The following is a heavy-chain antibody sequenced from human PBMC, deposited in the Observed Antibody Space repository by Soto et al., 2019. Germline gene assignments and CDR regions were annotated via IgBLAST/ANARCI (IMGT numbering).Heavy chain of an antibody. V-gene: IGHV3-23*01. J-gene: IGHJ4*02. CDR3: AKLVPYFVGF. D-gene: IGHD6-6*01. CDR1: GFTFSSYA. Sequence: PGGSLRLSCAASGFTFSSYAMSWVRQAPGKGLEWVAVISDSGGSTYYADSVKGRFIISRDNSKNTIYLQMNSLRAEDTAKYYCAKLVPYFVGFWGQGSLVAVFS. CDR2: ISDSGGST.